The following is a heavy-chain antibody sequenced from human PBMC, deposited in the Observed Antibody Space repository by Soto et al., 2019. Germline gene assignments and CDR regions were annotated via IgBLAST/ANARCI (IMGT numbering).Heavy chain of an antibody. V-gene: IGHV3-30*18. CDR1: GFTFSSYG. J-gene: IGHJ4*02. CDR3: AKDSGSGTSHDY. D-gene: IGHD3-10*01. CDR2: ISYDGSNK. Sequence: LRLSCAASGFTFSSYGMHWVRQAPGKGLEWVAVISYDGSNKYYADSVKGRFTISRDNSKNTLYLQMNSLRAEDTAVYYCAKDSGSGTSHDYWGQGTLVTVSS.